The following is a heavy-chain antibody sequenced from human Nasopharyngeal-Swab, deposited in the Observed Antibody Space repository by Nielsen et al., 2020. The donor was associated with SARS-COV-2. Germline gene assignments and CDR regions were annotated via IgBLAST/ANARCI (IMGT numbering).Heavy chain of an antibody. D-gene: IGHD2/OR15-2a*01. J-gene: IGHJ4*02. Sequence: GVLKISCVASGYSFRTYGMSWVRQAPGKGLEWVAAIVGSGDISGSGGNTYYADSVKGRFTVSRDNSKNTLSLQMNSLRAEDTAVYYCAKDLRGPYFFWGQGTLVTVSS. CDR1: GYSFRTYG. CDR3: AKDLRGPYFF. CDR2: IVGSGDISGSGGNT. V-gene: IGHV3-23*01.